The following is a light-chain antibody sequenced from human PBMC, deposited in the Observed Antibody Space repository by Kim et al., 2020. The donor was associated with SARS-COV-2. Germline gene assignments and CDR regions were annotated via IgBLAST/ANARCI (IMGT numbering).Light chain of an antibody. CDR3: QSYDSSLSGSEV. J-gene: IGLJ3*02. CDR2: GNS. CDR1: SSNIGAGYD. V-gene: IGLV1-40*01. Sequence: VTISCTGSSSNIGAGYDVLWYQQLPGTAPKLLIYGNSNRPSGVPDRFSGSKSGTSASLAITGLQAEDEADYYCQSYDSSLSGSEVFGGGTQLTVL.